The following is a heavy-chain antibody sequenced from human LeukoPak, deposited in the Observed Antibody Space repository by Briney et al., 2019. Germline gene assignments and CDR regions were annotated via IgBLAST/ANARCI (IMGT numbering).Heavy chain of an antibody. CDR2: INTNTGNP. CDR1: GYICSVYA. D-gene: IGHD1-14*01. J-gene: IGHJ1*01. Sequence: ASVKVSCKASGYICSVYALMWVRQAPGQGLELMGWINTNTGNPTYAQGFTGRFVFSLDTSVSTAYLQISSLKAEDTAVYYCARDYTIAVGTTTYLQHWGQGTLVTVSS. V-gene: IGHV7-4-1*02. CDR3: ARDYTIAVGTTTYLQH.